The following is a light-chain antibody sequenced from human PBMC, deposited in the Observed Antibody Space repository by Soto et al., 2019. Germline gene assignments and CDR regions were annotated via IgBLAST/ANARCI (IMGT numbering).Light chain of an antibody. CDR3: SSYTSSSTLV. CDR1: SSDVGGYNS. V-gene: IGLV2-14*01. Sequence: QSVLTQPASVSGSAGQSITISCTGTSSDVGGYNSVSWYQQHPGKAPKLMIYDVSNWPSGVSNRFSGSKSGNTASLTISGLQAEEEANYSCSSYTSSSTLVFGGGTKLTVL. CDR2: DVS. J-gene: IGLJ2*01.